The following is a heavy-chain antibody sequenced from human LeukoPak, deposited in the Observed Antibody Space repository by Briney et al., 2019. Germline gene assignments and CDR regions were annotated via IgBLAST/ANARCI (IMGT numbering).Heavy chain of an antibody. D-gene: IGHD1-26*01. Sequence: GGSLRLSCAASGFTFSNYGMHWVRQAPGKGLDWVAFVRYDGTNKNYADSVKGRFTISRDNAKNSLYLQMNSLRAEDTALYFCARDPYSGNYGNYYYYYMDVWGKGTTVTISS. J-gene: IGHJ6*03. CDR2: VRYDGTNK. CDR3: ARDPYSGNYGNYYYYYMDV. CDR1: GFTFSNYG. V-gene: IGHV3-30*02.